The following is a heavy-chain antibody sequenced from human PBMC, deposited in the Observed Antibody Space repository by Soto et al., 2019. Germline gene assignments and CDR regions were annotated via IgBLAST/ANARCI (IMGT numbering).Heavy chain of an antibody. CDR3: ARDEGYKRGSYYYYYMDV. D-gene: IGHD5-18*01. J-gene: IGHJ6*03. Sequence: QVQLVESGGGVVQPGRSLRLSCAASGFTLSSYGMHWVRQAPGKGLEWVAVIWYDGSNKYYADSVKGRFTISRDNSKNTLYLQMNSLRAEDTAVYYCARDEGYKRGSYYYYYMDVWGKGTTVTVSS. V-gene: IGHV3-33*01. CDR1: GFTLSSYG. CDR2: IWYDGSNK.